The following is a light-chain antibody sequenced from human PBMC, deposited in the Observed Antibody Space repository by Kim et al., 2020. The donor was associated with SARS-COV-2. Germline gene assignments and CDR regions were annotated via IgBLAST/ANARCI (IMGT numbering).Light chain of an antibody. J-gene: IGKJ1*01. Sequence: SESVGDRVTITCRASQSIDIWLAWYQQKPGKAPKLLINQASSLESEVPSRFSGSGSGTEFTLTISSLQPDDFATYYCQQYRSHWTFGQGTKVDIK. CDR1: QSIDIW. CDR2: QAS. V-gene: IGKV1-5*03. CDR3: QQYRSHWT.